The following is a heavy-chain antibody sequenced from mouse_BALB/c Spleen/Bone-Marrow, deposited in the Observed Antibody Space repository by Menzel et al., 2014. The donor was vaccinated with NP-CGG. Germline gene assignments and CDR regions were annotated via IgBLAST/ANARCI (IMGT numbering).Heavy chain of an antibody. J-gene: IGHJ3*01. V-gene: IGHV1-54*01. CDR2: INPGSGGI. D-gene: IGHD4-1*01. CDR3: ARELGRGFAY. Sequence: VQLQQSGAELVRPGISVTVSCKASGYAFTTYLIEWVKQTPGQGLEWIGVINPGSGGIYYNEKFRGKATLSADNSSSIVYMQLSSLTSDDSAFYFCARELGRGFAYWGQGTLVTVSA. CDR1: GYAFTTYL.